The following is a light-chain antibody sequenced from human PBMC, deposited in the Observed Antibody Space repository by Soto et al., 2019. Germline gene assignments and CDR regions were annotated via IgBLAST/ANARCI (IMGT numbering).Light chain of an antibody. J-gene: IGKJ2*01. CDR1: QSVSSSY. Sequence: EIVLTQSPGTLSLSPGERATLSCWASQSVSSSYLAWYQQKPGQAPRLLIYGASSRATGIPDRFSGSGSGTDFTLTISRLEPEDFAVHYCQQYGSSLMYTFGQGTKLEIK. CDR2: GAS. V-gene: IGKV3-20*01. CDR3: QQYGSSLMYT.